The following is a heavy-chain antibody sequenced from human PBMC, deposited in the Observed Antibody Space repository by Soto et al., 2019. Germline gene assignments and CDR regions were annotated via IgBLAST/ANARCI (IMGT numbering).Heavy chain of an antibody. Sequence: SLRLSCAASGFTFSSYAMHWVRQAPGKGLEWVAVISYDGSNKYYADSVKGRFTISRDNSKNTLYLQMNSLRAEDTAVYYCASCNNWYNPLGDYWGQGTLVTVSS. CDR2: ISYDGSNK. V-gene: IGHV3-30-3*01. CDR1: GFTFSSYA. CDR3: ASCNNWYNPLGDY. J-gene: IGHJ4*02. D-gene: IGHD6-13*01.